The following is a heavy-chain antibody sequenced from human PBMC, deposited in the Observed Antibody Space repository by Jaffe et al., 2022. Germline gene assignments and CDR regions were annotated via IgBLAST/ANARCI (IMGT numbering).Heavy chain of an antibody. D-gene: IGHD6-19*01. CDR1: GFTFSAYS. V-gene: IGHV3-30*02. CDR3: AKDQTSGWYTYYFDD. J-gene: IGHJ4*02. CDR2: IRQDGTNK. Sequence: QVQLVESGGGVVQPGDSLTLSCVASGFTFSAYSMRWVRQTPGKGLELVAFIRQDGTNKFYADSVKGRFTVSRDNSENTLYLQMNSLTTEDTGLYYCAKDQTSGWYTYYFDDWGQGTLVTVSS.